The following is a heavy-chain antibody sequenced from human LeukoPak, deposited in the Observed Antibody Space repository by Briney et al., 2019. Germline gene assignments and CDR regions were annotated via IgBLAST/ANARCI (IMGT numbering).Heavy chain of an antibody. CDR3: ASPGGESGYSSSWFDAFDI. CDR2: ISGSGGST. CDR1: GFTFSSYA. D-gene: IGHD6-13*01. Sequence: GGSLRLSCAASGFTFSSYAMSWVRQAPGKGLEWVSAISGSGGSTYYADSVKGRFTISRDNSKNTLYLQMNSLRAEDTAVYYCASPGGESGYSSSWFDAFDIWGQGTMVTVSS. V-gene: IGHV3-23*01. J-gene: IGHJ3*02.